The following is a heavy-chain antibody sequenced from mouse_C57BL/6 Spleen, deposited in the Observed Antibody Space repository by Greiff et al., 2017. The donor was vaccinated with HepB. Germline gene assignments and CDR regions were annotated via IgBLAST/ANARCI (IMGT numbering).Heavy chain of an antibody. D-gene: IGHD1-1*01. Sequence: QVQLKQPGAELVRPGSSVKLSCKASGYTFTSYWMHWVKQRPIQGLEWIGNIDPSDSETHYNQKFKDKATLTVDKSSSTAYMQLSSLTSEDSAVYYCARSPPPGGSSPLAMDYWGQGTSVTVSS. CDR3: ARSPPPGGSSPLAMDY. V-gene: IGHV1-52*01. CDR1: GYTFTSYW. CDR2: IDPSDSET. J-gene: IGHJ4*01.